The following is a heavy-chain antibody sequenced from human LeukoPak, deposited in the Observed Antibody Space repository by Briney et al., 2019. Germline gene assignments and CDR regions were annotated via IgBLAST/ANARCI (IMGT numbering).Heavy chain of an antibody. CDR3: ARVRGGSGSSYAADAFDI. CDR2: ISSSSSYI. CDR1: GFTFSSYS. Sequence: GGSLRLSCAASGFTFSSYSMNWVRQAPGKGLEWVSSISSSSSYIYYADSVKGRFTISRDNAKNSLYLQMNSLRAEDTAVYYCARVRGGSGSSYAADAFDIWGQGTMVTVSS. J-gene: IGHJ3*02. D-gene: IGHD1-26*01. V-gene: IGHV3-21*01.